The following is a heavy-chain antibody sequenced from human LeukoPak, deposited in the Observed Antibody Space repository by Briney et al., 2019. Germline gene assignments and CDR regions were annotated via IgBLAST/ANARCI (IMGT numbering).Heavy chain of an antibody. J-gene: IGHJ6*02. V-gene: IGHV3-74*01. CDR3: ARDRSHGMDV. CDR2: INKDGSNT. CDR1: GFTFSTYW. Sequence: QPGGFLRLSCAGSGFTFSTYWMHWVRQAPGKGLVWVSHINKDGSNTNYADSVKGRFTISRDNAKNTLYLQMSSLRAEDTAVYYCARDRSHGMDVWGQGTTVTVSS.